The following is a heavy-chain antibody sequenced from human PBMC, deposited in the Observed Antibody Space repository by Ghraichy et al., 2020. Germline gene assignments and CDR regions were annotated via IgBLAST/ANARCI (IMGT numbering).Heavy chain of an antibody. CDR3: ARRSYYDRRGYFQE. D-gene: IGHD3-10*01. CDR1: DASISTSSYY. V-gene: IGHV4-39*01. CDR2: VYYTGTT. Sequence: SETLSLTCTVSDASISTSSYYWDWLRQAPGKGLEWIGSVYYTGTTHYNPSLKSRVTMSIDTSKDQFSLKLSSVTATDTAVYYCARRSYYDRRGYFQEWGQGTLVSVSS. J-gene: IGHJ1*01.